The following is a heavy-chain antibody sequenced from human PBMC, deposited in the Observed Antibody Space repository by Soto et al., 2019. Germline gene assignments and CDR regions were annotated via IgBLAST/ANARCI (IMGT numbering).Heavy chain of an antibody. CDR2: ITTDKGKT. CDR3: ARAGYSSGWLGYWFDP. Sequence: ASVKVSCKTSGYTFTNYGISWVRQAPGQGLEWMGWITTDKGKTTYAQKFQGRVTMTTDTSTSTAYMELRSLRSDDTAMYYCARAGYSSGWLGYWFDPWGQGTQVTVSS. D-gene: IGHD6-19*01. J-gene: IGHJ5*02. CDR1: GYTFTNYG. V-gene: IGHV1-18*01.